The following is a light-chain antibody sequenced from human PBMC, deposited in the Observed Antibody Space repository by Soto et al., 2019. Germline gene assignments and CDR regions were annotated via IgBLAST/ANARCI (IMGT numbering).Light chain of an antibody. CDR2: DVS. Sequence: QSVLTQPRSVSGSPGQSVTISCTGTIDDVGRYNYVSWYQQHPGKAPKLMIYDVSKRPSGVPDRFSGSKSGNTASLTISGLQAEDEADYYCCSYAGSYPHVVFGEGTKVTVL. CDR3: CSYAGSYPHVV. CDR1: IDDVGRYNY. V-gene: IGLV2-11*01. J-gene: IGLJ2*01.